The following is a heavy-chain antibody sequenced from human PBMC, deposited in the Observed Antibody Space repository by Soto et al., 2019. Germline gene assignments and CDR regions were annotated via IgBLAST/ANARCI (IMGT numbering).Heavy chain of an antibody. V-gene: IGHV3-48*01. Sequence: EVQLVESGGGLVQPGGSLRLSCAASGFTFSSYSMNWVRQAPGKGLEWVSYISSSSSTIYYADSVKGRFTISRDNAKNSLYLQMNSLRAEDTAVYYCARGPRDDYGDKRGPFLDYWGQGTLVTVSS. CDR1: GFTFSSYS. CDR3: ARGPRDDYGDKRGPFLDY. J-gene: IGHJ4*02. D-gene: IGHD4-17*01. CDR2: ISSSSSTI.